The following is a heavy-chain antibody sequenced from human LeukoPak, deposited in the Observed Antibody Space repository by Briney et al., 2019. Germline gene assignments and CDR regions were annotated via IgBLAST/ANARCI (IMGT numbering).Heavy chain of an antibody. CDR1: GFTFRIYD. CDR3: ARDKIAVRPGWFDA. Sequence: GGSLRLSCAPSGFTFRIYDIQWVRQAPGKGLELVSLIRYDGSIKYYVDSVKGRFTISRDNSKNTLYLQMNSLRTEDTAVYYCARDKIAVRPGWFDAWGQGTLVTVSS. J-gene: IGHJ5*02. D-gene: IGHD6-6*01. CDR2: IRYDGSIK. V-gene: IGHV3-30*02.